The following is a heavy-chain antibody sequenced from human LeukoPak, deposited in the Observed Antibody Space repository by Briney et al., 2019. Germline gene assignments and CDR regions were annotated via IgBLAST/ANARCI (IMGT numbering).Heavy chain of an antibody. V-gene: IGHV3-21*01. CDR3: ARGQLYYDSSGFDY. J-gene: IGHJ4*02. CDR1: GFTFSNAC. D-gene: IGHD3-22*01. Sequence: GGSLRLSCAVSGFTFSNACMSWVRQAPGKGLEWVSSISSSSSYIYYVDLVKGRFTISRDNAKNSLYLQMNSLRAEDTAVYYCARGQLYYDSSGFDYWGQGTLVTVSS. CDR2: ISSSSSYI.